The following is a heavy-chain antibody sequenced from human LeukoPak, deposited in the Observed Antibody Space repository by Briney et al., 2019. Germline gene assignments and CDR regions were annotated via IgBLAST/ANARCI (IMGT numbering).Heavy chain of an antibody. D-gene: IGHD2-2*01. CDR3: ARDLARYCSSTSCYLAYYGMDV. J-gene: IGHJ6*02. Sequence: GRSLRLSCAASGFTFSSYGMHWVRQAPGKGLEWVAVIWYDGSNKYYADSVKGRFTISRDNSKNTLYLQMNSLRAEDTAVYYCARDLARYCSSTSCYLAYYGMDVWGEGTTVTVS. CDR2: IWYDGSNK. CDR1: GFTFSSYG. V-gene: IGHV3-33*01.